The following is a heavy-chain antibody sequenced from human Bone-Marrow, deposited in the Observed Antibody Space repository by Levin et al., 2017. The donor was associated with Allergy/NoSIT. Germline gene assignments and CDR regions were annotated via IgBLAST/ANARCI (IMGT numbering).Heavy chain of an antibody. Sequence: SQTLSLTCAVSGGSTNSTPYFWAWVRQPPGKGLEWVGYIYYRGDIYYNPSLKSRVTISIETSRNEFYLDLKSVTASDTAVYFCARVREVYCEAPTGPYFDYWGPGIEITVSS. D-gene: IGHD4-11*01. J-gene: IGHJ4*02. V-gene: IGHV4-30-4*01. CDR3: ARVREVYCEAPTGPYFDY. CDR2: IYYRGDI. CDR1: GGSTNSTPYF.